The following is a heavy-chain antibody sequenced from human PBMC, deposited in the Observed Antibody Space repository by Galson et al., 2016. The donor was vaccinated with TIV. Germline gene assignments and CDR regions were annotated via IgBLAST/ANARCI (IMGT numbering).Heavy chain of an antibody. J-gene: IGHJ5*02. V-gene: IGHV3-21*01. Sequence: SLRLSCAASGFTFSRYTINWVRQAPGKGLEWVSSISTSGLHKYYADSVKGRFTISRDNTKDSLYQQLNNLRDEDTAVYYCARGAYDDSNYGGWLDPWGQGTLVTVSS. CDR2: ISTSGLHK. CDR3: ARGAYDDSNYGGWLDP. CDR1: GFTFSRYT. D-gene: IGHD4-11*01.